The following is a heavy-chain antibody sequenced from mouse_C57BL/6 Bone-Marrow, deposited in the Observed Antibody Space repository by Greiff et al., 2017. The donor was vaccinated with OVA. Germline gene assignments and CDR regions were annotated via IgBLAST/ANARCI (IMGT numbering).Heavy chain of an antibody. CDR3: ARGYDGYCGGAMDY. CDR2: ISSGGSYT. V-gene: IGHV5-6*01. CDR1: GFTFSSYG. J-gene: IGHJ4*01. D-gene: IGHD2-3*01. Sequence: EVQGVESGGDLVKPGGSLKLSCAASGFTFSSYGLSWVRQTPDKRLEWVATISSGGSYTYYPDSVKGRFTISRDNAKNTLYLQMSSLKSEDTAMYYCARGYDGYCGGAMDYWGQGTSVTVSS.